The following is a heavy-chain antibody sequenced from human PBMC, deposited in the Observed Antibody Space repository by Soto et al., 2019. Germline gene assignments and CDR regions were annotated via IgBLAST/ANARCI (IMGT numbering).Heavy chain of an antibody. D-gene: IGHD2-2*01. J-gene: IGHJ6*02. CDR1: GFTFSSYA. CDR2: ISGSGGST. V-gene: IGHV3-23*01. CDR3: AKRVVVPAARGYGMDV. Sequence: PGGSLRLSCAASGFTFSSYAMSWVRQAPGKGLEWVSAISGSGGSTYYADSVKGRFTISRDNSKNTLYLQMNSLRAEDTAVYYCAKRVVVPAARGYGMDVWGQGTTVTVSS.